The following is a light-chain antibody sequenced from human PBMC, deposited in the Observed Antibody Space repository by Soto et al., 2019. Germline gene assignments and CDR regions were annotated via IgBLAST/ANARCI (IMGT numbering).Light chain of an antibody. V-gene: IGKV1-39*01. J-gene: IGKJ4*01. CDR1: QSISSY. Sequence: DIQMTQSPSSMSASVGDRVTITCRARQSISSYLNWYQQKPGTAPKLLIYAASSLQSGVPSRFSGSVSGADFTLTISSLQPEDFETYYCQQRYSTPDTFGGGTKVEIK. CDR3: QQRYSTPDT. CDR2: AAS.